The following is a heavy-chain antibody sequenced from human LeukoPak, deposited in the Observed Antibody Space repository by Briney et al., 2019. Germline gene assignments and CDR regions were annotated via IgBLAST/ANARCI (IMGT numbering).Heavy chain of an antibody. CDR1: GFTFSTYW. CDR2: IKGDGIDK. J-gene: IGHJ4*02. D-gene: IGHD2-21*02. CDR3: ARDQWRLFDY. Sequence: PGGSLRLSCAASGFTFSTYWMTWVRQAPGKGLEWVASIKGDGIDKYYVDSVKGRFTISRDSAKNSLFLQMNSLRAEDTAVYYCARDQWRLFDYWGQGTLVTVSS. V-gene: IGHV3-7*04.